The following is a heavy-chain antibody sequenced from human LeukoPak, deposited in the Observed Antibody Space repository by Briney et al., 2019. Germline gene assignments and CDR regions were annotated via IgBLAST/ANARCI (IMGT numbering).Heavy chain of an antibody. V-gene: IGHV3-15*01. Sequence: GGSLRLSCAASGFTFSNAWMSWVRQAPGKGLEWVGRIKSKTDGGTTDYAAPVKGRFTISRDDSKNTLYLQMNSLKTEDTAVYYCAKSWCETICYGIYDWGQGTLVTVS. J-gene: IGHJ4*02. CDR2: IKSKTDGGTT. CDR1: GFTFSNAW. CDR3: AKSWCETICYGIYD. D-gene: IGHD2-2*01.